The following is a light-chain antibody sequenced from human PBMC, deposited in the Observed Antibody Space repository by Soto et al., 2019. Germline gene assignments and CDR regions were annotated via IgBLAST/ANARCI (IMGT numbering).Light chain of an antibody. V-gene: IGKV1-39*01. CDR2: AAS. J-gene: IGKJ1*01. CDR1: QDIAIY. CDR3: QQSYSIPPT. Sequence: DIQMTQSPSTLSASVGDRVTITCRASQDIAIYLAWYEQKPGEAPKMLIYAASSLHSGVPSRFSGSGSGTDFTLTISSLQPEDFATYYCQQSYSIPPTFGQGTQVDIK.